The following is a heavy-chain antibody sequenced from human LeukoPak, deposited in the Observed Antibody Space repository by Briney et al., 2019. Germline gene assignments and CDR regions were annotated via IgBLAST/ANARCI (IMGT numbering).Heavy chain of an antibody. Sequence: SETLSLTCTVSGGSISSSSYYWGWIRQPPGKGLEWIGSIYYSGSTYYNPSLKSRVTTSVDTSRNLFSLKLSSVTAADTAVYYCARLSSAWYPTFDFWGQGTLVTVSS. J-gene: IGHJ4*02. CDR3: ARLSSAWYPTFDF. D-gene: IGHD6-19*01. CDR1: GGSISSSSYY. CDR2: IYYSGST. V-gene: IGHV4-39*01.